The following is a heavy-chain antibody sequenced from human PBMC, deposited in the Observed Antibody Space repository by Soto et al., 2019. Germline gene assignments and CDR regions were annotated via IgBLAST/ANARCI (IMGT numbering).Heavy chain of an antibody. V-gene: IGHV3-30*18. Sequence: VQLVESGGGVVQPGRSLRLSCAASGFTFNNYGMHWVRQAPGKGLEWVAVISNDGSDKYYADSVKGRLTISRDNSKNTVYLQMNNLRAEDTAVYYCAKDQGIAASHGIDWGQGTMVTVSS. CDR1: GFTFNNYG. CDR2: ISNDGSDK. D-gene: IGHD6-13*01. CDR3: AKDQGIAASHGID. J-gene: IGHJ3*01.